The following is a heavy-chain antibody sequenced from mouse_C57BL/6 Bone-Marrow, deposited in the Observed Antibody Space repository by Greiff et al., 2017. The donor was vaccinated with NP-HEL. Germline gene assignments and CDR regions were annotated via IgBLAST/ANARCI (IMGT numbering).Heavy chain of an antibody. CDR3: ARGGLPGYWYFDV. J-gene: IGHJ1*03. CDR1: EYEFPSHD. Sequence: DVHLVESGGGLVQPGESLKLSCESNEYEFPSHDMSWVRKTPEKRLELVAAINSDGGSTYYPDTMERRFIISRDNTKKTLYLQMSSLRSEDTALYYCARGGLPGYWYFDVWGTGTTVTVSS. CDR2: INSDGGST. D-gene: IGHD2-4*01. V-gene: IGHV5-2*01.